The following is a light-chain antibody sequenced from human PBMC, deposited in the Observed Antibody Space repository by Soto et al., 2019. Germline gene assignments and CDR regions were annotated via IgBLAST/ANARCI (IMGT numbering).Light chain of an antibody. CDR3: SSYTTSNTQV. CDR1: SSDVGGYNY. CDR2: EVS. J-gene: IGLJ3*02. Sequence: QSALTQPASVSGSPGQSITISCTGTSSDVGGYNYVSWYQQHPGKAPKLMIYEVSNRPSGVSNRFSGSKSGNTASLTISGLQAEDEADYYCSSYTTSNTQVFGGGTKVTVL. V-gene: IGLV2-14*01.